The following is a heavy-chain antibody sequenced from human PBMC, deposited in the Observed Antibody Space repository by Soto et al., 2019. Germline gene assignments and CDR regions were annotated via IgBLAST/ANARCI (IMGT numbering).Heavy chain of an antibody. CDR3: AKDGRGWLKDFDY. J-gene: IGHJ4*02. Sequence: QVQLVESGGGVVQPGRSLRLSCAASGLTFSSYGMHWVRQAPGKGLEWVAVISYDGSNKYYADSVKGRFTISRDNSKNTLYLLMNSLRAEDTAVYYCAKDGRGWLKDFDYWAQGTLVTVSS. CDR2: ISYDGSNK. D-gene: IGHD6-19*01. V-gene: IGHV3-30*18. CDR1: GLTFSSYG.